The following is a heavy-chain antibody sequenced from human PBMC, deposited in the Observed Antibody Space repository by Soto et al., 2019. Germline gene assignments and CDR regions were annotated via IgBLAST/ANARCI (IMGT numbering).Heavy chain of an antibody. J-gene: IGHJ6*02. D-gene: IGHD3-3*01. CDR3: ARDASFYSLWSGYYPSRNGMDV. CDR1: GFTFSSFG. CDR2: IWYDGSKK. V-gene: IGHV3-33*01. Sequence: QVQVVESGGGVVQPGRSLRLSCAESGFTFSSFGMHWVRQAPGKGLEWVSLIWYDGSKKSYGDSVKGRFTISRDNSRNTVYLQMNSLRADDTAVYNCARDASFYSLWSGYYPSRNGMDVWGQGTTVTVSS.